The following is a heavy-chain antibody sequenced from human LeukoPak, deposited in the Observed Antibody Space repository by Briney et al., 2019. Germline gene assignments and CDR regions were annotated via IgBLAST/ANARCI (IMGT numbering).Heavy chain of an antibody. J-gene: IGHJ4*02. CDR2: IYYKGNT. CDR3: MRRDTGWNYSDY. Sequence: SETLSLTCGVSDGSIYSHYWGWIRQPPGKGLEWIGDIYYKGNTNYNPSLKSRVTISLDTSKNHLSLTLTSVVAADTAIYYCMRRDTGWNYSDYWGQGILVTVSS. CDR1: DGSIYSHY. D-gene: IGHD6-19*01. V-gene: IGHV4-59*08.